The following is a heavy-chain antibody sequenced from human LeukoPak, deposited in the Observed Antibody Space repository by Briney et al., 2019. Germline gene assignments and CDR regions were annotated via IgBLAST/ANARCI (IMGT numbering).Heavy chain of an antibody. Sequence: ASVKVSCKASGYTFTSYGISWVRQAPGQGLEWMGWINAGNGNTKYSQKFQGRATITRDTSASTAYMELSSLRSEDTAVYYCARCPLWFGESDAFDIWGQGTMVTVSS. CDR1: GYTFTSYG. D-gene: IGHD3-10*01. CDR2: INAGNGNT. CDR3: ARCPLWFGESDAFDI. J-gene: IGHJ3*02. V-gene: IGHV1-3*01.